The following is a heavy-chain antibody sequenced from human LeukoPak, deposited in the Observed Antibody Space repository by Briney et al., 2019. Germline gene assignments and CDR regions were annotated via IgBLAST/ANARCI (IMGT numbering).Heavy chain of an antibody. V-gene: IGHV1-46*01. Sequence: ASVKVSCKASGYTFTSHYMQWVRLAPGQGLEWMGIINPSGGGTRYAQKFQGRVTMTKDTSTSTVYMELSSLRSEDTAVYYCAREGSGSLPHLDHWGQGTLVTVSS. CDR3: AREGSGSLPHLDH. CDR2: INPSGGGT. D-gene: IGHD3-10*01. J-gene: IGHJ4*02. CDR1: GYTFTSHY.